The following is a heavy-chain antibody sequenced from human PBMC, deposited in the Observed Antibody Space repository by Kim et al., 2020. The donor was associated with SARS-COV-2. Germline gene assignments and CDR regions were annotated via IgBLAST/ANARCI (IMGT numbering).Heavy chain of an antibody. CDR1: GFTFITYW. Sequence: GGSLRLSCAASGFTFITYWMYWVRQAPGNWLVWVSRINSDGSRTNYSDSVKGRFTISIDHAKNTLYLQMNSLIAEDTAVYYCASPSSTICPCYSMDVWGKGHTVTVSS. D-gene: IGHD2-2*01. CDR3: ASPSSTICPCYSMDV. J-gene: IGHJ6*03. CDR2: INSDGSRT. V-gene: IGHV3-74*01.